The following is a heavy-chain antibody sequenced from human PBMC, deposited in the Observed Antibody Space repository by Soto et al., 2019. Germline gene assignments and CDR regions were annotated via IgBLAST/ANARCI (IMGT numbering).Heavy chain of an antibody. CDR1: GYIFTGYS. CDR3: ARDYRFYCSSTSCYEGLYYYYYGMDV. D-gene: IGHD2-2*01. V-gene: IGHV1-69*06. CDR2: IIPIFGTA. J-gene: IGHJ6*02. Sequence: SVKVSCKASGYIFTGYSMRWVRQAPGQGLEWMGWIIPIFGTANYAQKFQGRVTITADKSTSTAYMELSSLRSEDTAVYYCARDYRFYCSSTSCYEGLYYYYYGMDVWGQGTTVTVSS.